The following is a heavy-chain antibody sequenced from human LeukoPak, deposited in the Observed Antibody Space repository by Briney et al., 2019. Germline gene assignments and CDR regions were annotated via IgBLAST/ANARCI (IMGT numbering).Heavy chain of an antibody. D-gene: IGHD3-22*01. CDR2: IKEDGSEK. CDR1: KFTFSNYW. Sequence: GGSLRLSCAASKFTFSNYWMTWVRQAPGEGLEWVANIKEDGSEKYYVDSVKGRFTISRDNAKSSLYLQTNSPRAEDTAVYYCTRADSSGKIFDYWGQGALVIVSS. CDR3: TRADSSGKIFDY. V-gene: IGHV3-7*01. J-gene: IGHJ4*02.